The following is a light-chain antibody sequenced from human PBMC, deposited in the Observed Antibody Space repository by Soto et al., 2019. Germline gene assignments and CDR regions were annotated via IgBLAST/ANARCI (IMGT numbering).Light chain of an antibody. V-gene: IGKV1-5*03. CDR1: QSISSW. J-gene: IGKJ1*01. CDR3: QQYNDNWT. Sequence: DIQMTQSPSTLSASVGDRVTITCRASQSISSWLAWYQQKPGKAPRLLIYKASNLESGVPSRFSGSGSGTEFTLTISSLQPDDSTTNYCQQYNDNWTFGQGTKVDTK. CDR2: KAS.